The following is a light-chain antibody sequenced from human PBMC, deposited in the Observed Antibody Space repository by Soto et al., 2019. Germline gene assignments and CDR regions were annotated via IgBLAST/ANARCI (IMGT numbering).Light chain of an antibody. J-gene: IGKJ1*01. V-gene: IGKV3-20*01. CDR3: QQYGSSLWK. CDR1: QSVSSSY. Sequence: EIVLTQSPGTLSLSPGERATLSCRASQSVSSSYLAWYQQTPGQAPRLLIYGASSRATGIPDRFSGSGSGTDFTLTISRLEPEDFAVYYCQQYGSSLWKFGQGTKVDI. CDR2: GAS.